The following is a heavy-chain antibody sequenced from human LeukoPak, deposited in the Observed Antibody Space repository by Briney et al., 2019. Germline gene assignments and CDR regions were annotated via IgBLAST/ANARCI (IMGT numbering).Heavy chain of an antibody. CDR1: GGSFSGYY. Sequence: PSETLSLTCAVYGGSFSGYYWSWIRQPPGKGLEWIGEINHSGSTNYNPSLKSRVTISVDTSKNQFSLKLSSVTAADTAVYYCARTDCSGGSCYAPKIYYYYYGMDVWGQGTTVTVSS. CDR3: ARTDCSGGSCYAPKIYYYYYGMDV. D-gene: IGHD2-15*01. CDR2: INHSGST. J-gene: IGHJ6*02. V-gene: IGHV4-34*01.